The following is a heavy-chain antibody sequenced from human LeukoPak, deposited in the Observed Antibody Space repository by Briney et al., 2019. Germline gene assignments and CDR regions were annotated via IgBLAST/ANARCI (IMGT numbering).Heavy chain of an antibody. J-gene: IGHJ4*02. CDR3: ARGRRRTMIDRQFDY. V-gene: IGHV4-34*01. Sequence: SETLSLTCAVYGGSFSAYYLTWIRQPPGKGLEWIGEVNHSGSTNYNPSLKSRVTISVDTSKNQFSLKLSSVTAADTAVYYCARGRRRTMIDRQFDYWGQGTLVTVSS. CDR1: GGSFSAYY. D-gene: IGHD3-22*01. CDR2: VNHSGST.